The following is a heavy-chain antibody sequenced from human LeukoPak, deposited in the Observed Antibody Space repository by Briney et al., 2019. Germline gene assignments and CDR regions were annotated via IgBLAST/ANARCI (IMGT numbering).Heavy chain of an antibody. CDR1: GGSVNSADNY. Sequence: SQTLSLTCTVSGGSVNSADNYWTWIRQPPGKGLEWVGFISYSGNTYYHPSLQGRVSLFFDTSRNHFSLRLTSVTAADTAVYYCTRGSGSDPWPIFDPWGPGTLVTVSS. V-gene: IGHV4-30-4*01. D-gene: IGHD3-10*01. CDR2: ISYSGNT. J-gene: IGHJ5*02. CDR3: TRGSGSDPWPIFDP.